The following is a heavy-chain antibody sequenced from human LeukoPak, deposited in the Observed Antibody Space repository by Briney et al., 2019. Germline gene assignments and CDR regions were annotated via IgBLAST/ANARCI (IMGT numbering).Heavy chain of an antibody. Sequence: SETLSLTCTVSGGSISSYYWSWIRQPAGKGLEWIGRIYTSGSTNYNPSLKSRVTMSVDTSKNQFSLKLSSVTAADTAVHYCARVGHYDFWSGYSNWFDPWGQGTLVTVSS. CDR1: GGSISSYY. J-gene: IGHJ5*02. V-gene: IGHV4-4*07. D-gene: IGHD3-3*01. CDR2: IYTSGST. CDR3: ARVGHYDFWSGYSNWFDP.